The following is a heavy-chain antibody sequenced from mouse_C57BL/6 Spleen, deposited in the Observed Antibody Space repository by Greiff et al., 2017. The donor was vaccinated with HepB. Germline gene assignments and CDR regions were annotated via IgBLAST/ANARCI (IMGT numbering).Heavy chain of an antibody. CDR2: IDPSDSYT. CDR3: ARSYYSNLDYFDY. V-gene: IGHV1-69*01. J-gene: IGHJ2*01. Sequence: VQLQQPGAELVMPGASVKLSCKASGYTFTSYWMHWVKQRPGQGLEWIGEIDPSDSYTNYNQKFKGKSTLTVDKSSSTAYMQLSSLTSEDSAVYYCARSYYSNLDYFDYWGQGTTLTVSS. D-gene: IGHD2-5*01. CDR1: GYTFTSYW.